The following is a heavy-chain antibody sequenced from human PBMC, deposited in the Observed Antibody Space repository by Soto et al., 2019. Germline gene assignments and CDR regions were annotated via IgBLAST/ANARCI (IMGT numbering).Heavy chain of an antibody. CDR2: IYYSGST. V-gene: IGHV4-59*01. CDR3: AHGSSGWYYYYGMDV. Sequence: QVQLQESGPGLVKPSETLSLTCTVSGGSISSYYWSWIRQPPGKGLEWIGYIYYSGSTNYNPSLKIRVTISGDTSKNQFSLKLSSVTAADTAVYYCAHGSSGWYYYYGMDVWGQGTTVTVSS. CDR1: GGSISSYY. D-gene: IGHD6-19*01. J-gene: IGHJ6*02.